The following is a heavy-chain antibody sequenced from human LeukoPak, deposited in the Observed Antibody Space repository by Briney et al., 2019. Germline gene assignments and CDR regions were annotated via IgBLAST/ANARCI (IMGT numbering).Heavy chain of an antibody. CDR1: GGSFSGYY. Sequence: PSETLSLTCAVYGGSFSGYYWSWIRQPPGKGLEWIGEINHSGSTNYNPSLKSRVTISVDTSKNQFSLKLSSVTAADTAVYYCARELPRQSLRFGTFDYWGQGTLVTVSS. J-gene: IGHJ4*02. CDR3: ARELPRQSLRFGTFDY. V-gene: IGHV4-34*01. CDR2: INHSGST. D-gene: IGHD5-12*01.